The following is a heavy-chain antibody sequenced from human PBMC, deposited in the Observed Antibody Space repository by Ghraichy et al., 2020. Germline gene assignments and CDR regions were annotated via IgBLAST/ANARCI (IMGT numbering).Heavy chain of an antibody. CDR3: ARGAGSSSSNFDY. V-gene: IGHV3-11*06. Sequence: VKGRFTISRDNAKNSIYLQMNSLRADDTAVYYCARGAGSSSSNFDYWGQGTLVTVSS. J-gene: IGHJ4*02. D-gene: IGHD6-6*01.